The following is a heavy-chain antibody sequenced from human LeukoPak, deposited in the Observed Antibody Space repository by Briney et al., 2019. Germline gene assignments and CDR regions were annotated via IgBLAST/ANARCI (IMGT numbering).Heavy chain of an antibody. CDR3: ARVGHSSSYYYYYYYYMDV. J-gene: IGHJ6*03. D-gene: IGHD6-6*01. Sequence: GGSVKVSCKASGYTFTGYYMHWVRQAPGQGLEWMGWINPNSGGTNYAHKFQDRVTMTRDTSINTAYMELSRLRSDDAVVYYCARVGHSSSYYYYYYYYMDVGGKGTTVTISS. CDR1: GYTFTGYY. V-gene: IGHV1-2*02. CDR2: INPNSGGT.